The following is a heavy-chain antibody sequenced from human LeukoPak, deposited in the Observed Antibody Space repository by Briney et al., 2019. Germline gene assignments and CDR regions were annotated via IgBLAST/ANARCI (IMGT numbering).Heavy chain of an antibody. CDR2: IYTSGST. D-gene: IGHD2-2*01. CDR3: ARDRIVVVPAATHYYYYGMDV. CDR1: GGSFSGYY. Sequence: SETLSLTCAVYGGSFSGYYWSWIRQPAGKGLEWIGRIYTSGSTNYNPSLKSRVTMSVDTSKNQFSLKLSSVTAADTAVYYCARDRIVVVPAATHYYYYGMDVWGQGTTVTVSS. J-gene: IGHJ6*02. V-gene: IGHV4-4*07.